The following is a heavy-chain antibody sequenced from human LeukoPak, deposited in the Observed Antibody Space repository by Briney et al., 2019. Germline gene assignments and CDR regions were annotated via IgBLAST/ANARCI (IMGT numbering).Heavy chain of an antibody. D-gene: IGHD6-19*01. V-gene: IGHV4-59*11. CDR3: ARGGAWSDY. Sequence: SETLSLTCTVSGGSITNHYWTWIRQPPGKGLEWIGYIYFSGSTNYNPSLKSRVTISVDTSKNQFSLKLNSVTAADTAVYFCARGGAWSDYCGQGALVTVSS. CDR2: IYFSGST. CDR1: GGSITNHY. J-gene: IGHJ4*02.